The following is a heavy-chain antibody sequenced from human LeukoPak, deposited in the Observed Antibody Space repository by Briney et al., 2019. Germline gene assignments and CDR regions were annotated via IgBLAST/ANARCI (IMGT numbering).Heavy chain of an antibody. V-gene: IGHV4-59*01. D-gene: IGHD6-19*01. CDR1: GGSISSYY. CDR2: LYTSGST. Sequence: TSSETLSLTCTVSGGSISSYYWSWIRQPPGKGLEWIGNLYTSGSTNYNPSLKSRVTISVDTSKTQFSLNLTSVTAADTAVYFCAGTPHWLAFDSWGQGTLVTVSS. CDR3: AGTPHWLAFDS. J-gene: IGHJ4*02.